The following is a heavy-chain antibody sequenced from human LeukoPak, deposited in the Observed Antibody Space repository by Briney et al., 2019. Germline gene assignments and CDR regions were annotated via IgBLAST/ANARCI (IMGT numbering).Heavy chain of an antibody. D-gene: IGHD3-3*01. CDR2: IYTSGST. J-gene: IGHJ3*02. CDR3: AREDDFWSGYPPGAFDI. CDR1: GGSISSGSYY. Sequence: SETLSLTCTVSGGSISSGSYYLSWIRQPAGKGLEWIGRIYTSGSTNYNPSLKSRVTISVDTSKNQFSLKLSSVTAADTAVYYCAREDDFWSGYPPGAFDIWGQGTMVTVSS. V-gene: IGHV4-61*02.